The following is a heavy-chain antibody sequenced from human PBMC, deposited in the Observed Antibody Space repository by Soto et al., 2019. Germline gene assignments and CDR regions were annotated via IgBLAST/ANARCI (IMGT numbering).Heavy chain of an antibody. CDR1: GFTFSSSW. CDR3: AKVFSPEGGNYFEY. Sequence: GGSLRLSCVVSGFTFSSSWMHWVRQGPGKGLVWVSRMNPDGSAINYADSVKGRFTISRDNDKNTVFLEMNRLRADDTAVYYCAKVFSPEGGNYFEYWGQGTLVTVSS. V-gene: IGHV3-74*01. CDR2: MNPDGSAI. J-gene: IGHJ4*02.